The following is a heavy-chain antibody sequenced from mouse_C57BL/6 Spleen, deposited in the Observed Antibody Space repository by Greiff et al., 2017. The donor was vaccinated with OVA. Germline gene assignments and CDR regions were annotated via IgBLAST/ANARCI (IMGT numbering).Heavy chain of an antibody. CDR2: IYPRDGST. Sequence: VQLVESGPELVKPGASVKLSCKASGYTFTSYDINWVKQRPGQGLEWIGWIYPRDGSTKYNEKFKGKATLTVDTSSSTAYMELHSLTSEDSAVYFCARLRRFDYWGQGTTLTVSS. J-gene: IGHJ2*01. V-gene: IGHV1-85*01. CDR3: ARLRRFDY. CDR1: GYTFTSYD. D-gene: IGHD2-2*01.